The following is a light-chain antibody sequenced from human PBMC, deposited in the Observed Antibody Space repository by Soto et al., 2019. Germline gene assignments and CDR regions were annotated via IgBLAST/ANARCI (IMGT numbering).Light chain of an antibody. Sequence: EIVLTQPPGTLSLSPGESATLSCRASQSVSSSYLAWYQQRLGQAPRLLIYAASRRATGIPDRFSGSGSGTDFTLTITRLEPEDFAVYYCQHYHGWPITFGQGTRLEIK. V-gene: IGKV3-20*01. CDR3: QHYHGWPIT. J-gene: IGKJ5*01. CDR2: AAS. CDR1: QSVSSSY.